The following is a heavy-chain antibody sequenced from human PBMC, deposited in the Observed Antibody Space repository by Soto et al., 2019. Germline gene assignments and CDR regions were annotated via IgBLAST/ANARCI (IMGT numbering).Heavy chain of an antibody. V-gene: IGHV3-30*12. J-gene: IGHJ4*02. D-gene: IGHD6-6*01. Sequence: GGSLRLSCAASGFTFSSYGMHWVRQAPGKGLEWVAVISYDGSNKYYADSVKGRFTISRDNSKNTLYLQMNSLRAEDTAVYYCARDWRSSSSSAFDYWGQGTLVTVSS. CDR2: ISYDGSNK. CDR1: GFTFSSYG. CDR3: ARDWRSSSSSAFDY.